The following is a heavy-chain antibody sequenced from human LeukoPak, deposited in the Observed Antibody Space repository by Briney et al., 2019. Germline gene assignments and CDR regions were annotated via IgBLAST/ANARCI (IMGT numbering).Heavy chain of an antibody. CDR3: ARGRGVSIDY. CDR1: GLTISNYW. J-gene: IGHJ4*02. V-gene: IGHV3-74*01. D-gene: IGHD2/OR15-2a*01. Sequence: GGFLRLSCAASGLTISNYWMHWVRQVPGKGLVWVSRINSEGSSISYADSVKGRFTISRDNAKNTLNLQMNSLRAEDTAVYYCARGRGVSIDYWGQGALVTVSS. CDR2: INSEGSSI.